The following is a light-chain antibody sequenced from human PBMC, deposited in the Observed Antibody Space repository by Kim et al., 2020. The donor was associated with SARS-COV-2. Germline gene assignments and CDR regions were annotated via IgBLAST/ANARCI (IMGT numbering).Light chain of an antibody. J-gene: IGKJ3*01. CDR1: QSVSSY. CDR2: DAS. CDR3: QQRSNWPGT. V-gene: IGKV3-11*01. Sequence: LSPGERVTLSCRASQSVSSYLAWYQQKPGQAPRLLIYDASNRATGIPARFSGSGSGTDFTLTISSLEPEDFAVYYCQQRSNWPGTFGPGTKVDIK.